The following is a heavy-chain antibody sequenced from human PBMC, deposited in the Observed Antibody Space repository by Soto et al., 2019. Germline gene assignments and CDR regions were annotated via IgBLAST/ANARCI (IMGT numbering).Heavy chain of an antibody. CDR3: ARDLSGGENWFDP. J-gene: IGHJ5*02. CDR2: IYYSGST. D-gene: IGHD3-9*01. V-gene: IGHV4-59*01. Sequence: QVQLQESGPGLVKPSETLSLTCTVSGGSISSYYWSWIRQPPGKGLEWIGYIYYSGSTNYNPSLKSRVTIAVDTSKTQFSLKLSSVTAADTAVYYCARDLSGGENWFDPWGQGTLVTVSS. CDR1: GGSISSYY.